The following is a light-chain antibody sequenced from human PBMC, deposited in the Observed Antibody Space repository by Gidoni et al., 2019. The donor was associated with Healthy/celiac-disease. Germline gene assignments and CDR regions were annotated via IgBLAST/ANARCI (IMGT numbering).Light chain of an antibody. V-gene: IGKV1-39*01. CDR2: AAS. J-gene: IGKJ2*01. CDR1: QSISSY. CDR3: QQSYSTPMYT. Sequence: DIQMTQSPSSLSASVGDSVTITCRASQSISSYLNWYQQKPGKAPKLLIYAASSLQSGVPSRFSGSGSGTDFTLTISSLQPEDFATYYCQQSYSTPMYTFGQXTKLEIK.